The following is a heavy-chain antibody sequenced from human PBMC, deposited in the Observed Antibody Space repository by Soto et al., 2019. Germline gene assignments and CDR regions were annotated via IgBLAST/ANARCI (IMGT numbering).Heavy chain of an antibody. Sequence: QITLNESGPPVVRPTETLTLTCRFSGFSLTTSGVGVGWIRQSPGKAPEWLALIYWDDDKRYSASLKSRLTITQDTSKNQVVLTVSGLEPTDTATYYCAHRVLRTVFGLVTTTAIYFDFWGQGTPVAVSS. CDR1: GFSLTTSGVG. CDR2: IYWDDDK. J-gene: IGHJ4*02. D-gene: IGHD3-3*01. CDR3: AHRVLRTVFGLVTTTAIYFDF. V-gene: IGHV2-5*02.